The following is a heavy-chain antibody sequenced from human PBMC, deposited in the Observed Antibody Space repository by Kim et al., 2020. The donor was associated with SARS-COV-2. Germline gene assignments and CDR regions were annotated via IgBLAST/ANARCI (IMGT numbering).Heavy chain of an antibody. D-gene: IGHD3-10*01. CDR3: ARGDNRSQSGWYFDL. J-gene: IGHJ2*01. Sequence: ETGKSRYTNTRKNSKNTLYLQMNSLRAEDTAVYYCARGDNRSQSGWYFDLWGRGTLVTVSS. V-gene: IGHV3-30*01.